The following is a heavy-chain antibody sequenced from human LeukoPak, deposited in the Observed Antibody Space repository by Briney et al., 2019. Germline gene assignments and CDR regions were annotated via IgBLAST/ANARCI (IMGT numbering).Heavy chain of an antibody. D-gene: IGHD6-19*01. V-gene: IGHV1-69*06. CDR2: IIPIFGTA. Sequence: SVKVSCKAFGGTFSRYAISWVRQAPGQGLEWMGGIIPIFGTANYAQKFQGRVTITADKSTSTAYMELSSLRSEDTAVYYCARDLPYSSGSLGYWGQGTLVTVSS. CDR3: ARDLPYSSGSLGY. CDR1: GGTFSRYA. J-gene: IGHJ4*02.